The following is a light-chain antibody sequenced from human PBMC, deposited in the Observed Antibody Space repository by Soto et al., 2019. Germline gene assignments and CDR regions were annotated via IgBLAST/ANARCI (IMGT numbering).Light chain of an antibody. Sequence: DIQLTQSPSSLSASVGDRVTITCRASQGISSYLGWYQQKPGSAPKLLIYAASTLQSGGPSRFSGSGSGTEFTLTISSLQPEDFATYYCQQLNSYPITCGQGTRLEIK. CDR1: QGISSY. V-gene: IGKV1-9*01. CDR2: AAS. J-gene: IGKJ5*01. CDR3: QQLNSYPIT.